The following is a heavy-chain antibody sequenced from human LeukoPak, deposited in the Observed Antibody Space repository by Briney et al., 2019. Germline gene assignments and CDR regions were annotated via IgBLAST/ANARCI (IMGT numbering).Heavy chain of an antibody. CDR1: GFTFSSSW. V-gene: IGHV3-52*01. D-gene: IGHD3-22*01. CDR2: IKCDGSEK. J-gene: IGHJ5*02. Sequence: GGSLRLSCAASGFTFSSSWMHWVCQAPEKGLEWVADIKCDGSEKYYVDSVKGRLTISRDNAKNSLYLQVNSLRAEDMTVYYCVRAVTYYYDSSGINWFDPWGQGTLVTVSS. CDR3: VRAVTYYYDSSGINWFDP.